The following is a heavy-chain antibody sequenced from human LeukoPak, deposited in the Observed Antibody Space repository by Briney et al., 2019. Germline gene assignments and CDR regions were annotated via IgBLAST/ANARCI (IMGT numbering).Heavy chain of an antibody. V-gene: IGHV4-39*01. CDR3: ARAVVPAEFYFDH. CDR1: GGSISSSSYY. CDR2: IYYSGST. D-gene: IGHD2-15*01. Sequence: PSETLSLTCTVSGGSISSSSYYWGWIRQPPGKGLEWIGTIYYSGSTYYNPSLKSRVTISVDTSKNQFSLKLSSVTAADTAVYYCARAVVPAEFYFDHWGQGTRVTVSS. J-gene: IGHJ4*02.